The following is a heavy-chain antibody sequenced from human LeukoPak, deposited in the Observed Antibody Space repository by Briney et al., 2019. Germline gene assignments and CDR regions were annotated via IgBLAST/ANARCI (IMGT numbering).Heavy chain of an antibody. CDR1: GGSISSGGYY. J-gene: IGHJ4*02. Sequence: PSETLSLTCTVSGGSISSGGYYWSWIRQHPGKGLEWIGYIYYSGRPYYHPSLKSRVTISVDTSKNQFSLKLSSVTAADTAVYYCARSRLYDYVWDWGQGTLVTVSS. CDR3: ARSRLYDYVWD. D-gene: IGHD3-16*01. V-gene: IGHV4-31*03. CDR2: IYYSGRP.